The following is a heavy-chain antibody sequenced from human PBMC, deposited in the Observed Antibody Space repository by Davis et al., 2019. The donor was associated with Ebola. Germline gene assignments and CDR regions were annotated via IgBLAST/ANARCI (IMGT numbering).Heavy chain of an antibody. CDR2: ISAYNGNT. V-gene: IGHV1-18*01. CDR3: ARDGTYGSGSYYKWYFDY. J-gene: IGHJ4*02. CDR1: GYTFTSYG. D-gene: IGHD3-10*01. Sequence: AASVKVSCKASGYTFTSYGISWVRQAPGQGLEWMGWISAYNGNTNYAQKFQGWVTITRDTSASTAYMELSSLRSEDTAVYYCARDGTYGSGSYYKWYFDYWGQGTLVTVSS.